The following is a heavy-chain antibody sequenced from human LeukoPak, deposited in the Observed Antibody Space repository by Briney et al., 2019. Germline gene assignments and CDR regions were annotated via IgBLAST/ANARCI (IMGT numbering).Heavy chain of an antibody. CDR2: IIHSGST. V-gene: IGHV4-34*01. Sequence: PSETLSLTCAVYGGSFSVYYWTWIRQPPGKGREWIGEIIHSGSTNYNPSLKSRVTISVDTSNNQFSLKLGSVTAADTAVYHCARGREERLGGNWFDPWGQGTLVTVSS. J-gene: IGHJ5*02. CDR1: GGSFSVYY. CDR3: ARGREERLGGNWFDP. D-gene: IGHD3-16*01.